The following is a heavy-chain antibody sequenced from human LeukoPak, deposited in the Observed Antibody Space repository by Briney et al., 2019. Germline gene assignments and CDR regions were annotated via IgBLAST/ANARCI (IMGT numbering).Heavy chain of an antibody. J-gene: IGHJ4*02. Sequence: GGSLRLSCAASGFTFSSDAMHWVRQAPGKGLEWVAVISYDGSNKYYADSVKGRFTISRDNSKNTLYLQMNSLRAEDTAVYYCAKDNGGNGNFDYWGQGTLVTVSS. CDR3: AKDNGGNGNFDY. V-gene: IGHV3-30-3*01. D-gene: IGHD4-23*01. CDR2: ISYDGSNK. CDR1: GFTFSSDA.